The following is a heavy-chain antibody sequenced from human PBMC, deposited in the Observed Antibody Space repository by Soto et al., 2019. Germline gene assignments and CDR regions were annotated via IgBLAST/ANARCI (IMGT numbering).Heavy chain of an antibody. CDR3: AREPRYCRGGSCSITGDAYDI. V-gene: IGHV3-66*01. CDR2: ISXXGDT. CDR1: GFIVSDTY. J-gene: IGHJ3*02. D-gene: IGHD2-15*01. Sequence: ESGGGLVQPGGSLRLSCTASGFIVSDTYVNWVRQAPGKGLEWVSVISXXGDTHYADSVRGRFSLSRDISDNTLHLQMNNLRVEDTAVYYCAREPRYCRGGSCSITGDAYDIWGQGTMVTVSS.